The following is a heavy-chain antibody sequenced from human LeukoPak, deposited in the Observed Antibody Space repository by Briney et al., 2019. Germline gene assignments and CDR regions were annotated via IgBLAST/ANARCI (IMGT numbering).Heavy chain of an antibody. J-gene: IGHJ4*02. D-gene: IGHD6-19*01. CDR2: INTNTKNP. V-gene: IGHV7-4-1*02. CDR3: ARESSSGWNDY. Sequence: VSVKVSCKASGYTFTSYAMNWVRQAPGQGLEWMGWINTNTKNPTYAQGFTGRFVFSLDTSVSTAYLQISSLKAEDTAVYYCARESSSGWNDYWGQGTLVAVSS. CDR1: GYTFTSYA.